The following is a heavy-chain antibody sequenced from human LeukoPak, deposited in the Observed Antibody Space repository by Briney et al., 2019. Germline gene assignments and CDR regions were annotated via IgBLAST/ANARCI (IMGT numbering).Heavy chain of an antibody. Sequence: GGSLRLSCTVSGFTVSSNSMSWVRQAPGKGLEWVSAISGSGGVTYYADSVKGRFTISRDNSNNTLYLQMNSLRAEDTAVYYCAKGPDCTSGVCYTFFDYWGQGTLVTVSS. V-gene: IGHV3-23*01. D-gene: IGHD2-8*01. J-gene: IGHJ4*02. CDR1: GFTVSSNS. CDR2: ISGSGGVT. CDR3: AKGPDCTSGVCYTFFDY.